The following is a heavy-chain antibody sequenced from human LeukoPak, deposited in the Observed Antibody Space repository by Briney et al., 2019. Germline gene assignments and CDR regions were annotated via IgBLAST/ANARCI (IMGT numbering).Heavy chain of an antibody. CDR3: ARGRRNDYVWGSYRSGYFDY. CDR1: GGSFSGYY. D-gene: IGHD3-16*02. V-gene: IGHV4-34*01. Sequence: PSETLSLTCAVYGGSFSGYYWSWIRQPPGKGLEWIGEINHSGSTNYNPPLKSRVTISVDTSKNQFSLKLSSVTAADTAVYYCARGRRNDYVWGSYRSGYFDYWGQGTLVTVSS. CDR2: INHSGST. J-gene: IGHJ4*02.